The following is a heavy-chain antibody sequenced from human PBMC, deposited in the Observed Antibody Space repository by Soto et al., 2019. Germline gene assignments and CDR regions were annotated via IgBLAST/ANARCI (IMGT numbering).Heavy chain of an antibody. D-gene: IGHD5-12*01. V-gene: IGHV4-59*01. CDR1: GGSISGYY. J-gene: IGHJ4*02. CDR3: ARDSVGSGYD. Sequence: QVQLQESGPGLVKPSETLSLTCAVSGGSISGYYWSWIRQPPGKRLEWIGYIYYSGYTNYNPSLKSRVTISVDRSKTQFSLELRSVTASDTALYYCARDSVGSGYDWGQGTLVTVSS. CDR2: IYYSGYT.